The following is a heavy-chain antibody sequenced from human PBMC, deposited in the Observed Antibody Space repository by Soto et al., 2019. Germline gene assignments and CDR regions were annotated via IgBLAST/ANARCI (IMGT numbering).Heavy chain of an antibody. CDR3: AIQYYYGSGSYWSSWFDP. Sequence: ASVKVSCKVSGYTLTELSMHWVRQAPGTGLEWMGGFDPEDGETIYAQKFQGRVTMTEDTSTDTAYMELSSLRSEDTAVYYCAIQYYYGSGSYWSSWFDPWGQGTLVTVSS. CDR2: FDPEDGET. CDR1: GYTLTELS. D-gene: IGHD3-10*01. V-gene: IGHV1-24*01. J-gene: IGHJ5*02.